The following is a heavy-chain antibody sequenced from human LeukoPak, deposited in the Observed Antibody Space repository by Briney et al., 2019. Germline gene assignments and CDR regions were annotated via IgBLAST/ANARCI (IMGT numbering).Heavy chain of an antibody. CDR2: VHYSGST. Sequence: SETLSLTCIVSGGSMSNYYWSWVRQPPGKGLEWIGCVHYSGSTKYNPSLKSRVTISIDTSKNQFSLGVTSVTAADTAVYFCARGINVGATSFWGQGALVTVSS. J-gene: IGHJ4*02. V-gene: IGHV4-59*01. CDR3: ARGINVGATSF. CDR1: GGSMSNYY. D-gene: IGHD1-26*01.